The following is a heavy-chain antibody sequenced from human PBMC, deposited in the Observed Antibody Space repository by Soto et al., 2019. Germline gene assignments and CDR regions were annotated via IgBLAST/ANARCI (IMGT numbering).Heavy chain of an antibody. CDR2: INPNSGGT. J-gene: IGHJ5*02. D-gene: IGHD3-22*01. CDR1: GYTFTGYY. Sequence: ASVKVSCKASGYTFTGYYMHWVRQAPGQGLEWMGWINPNSGGTNYAQKFQGKVTMTRDTSISTAYMELSRLRSDDTAVYYCARGGVVVINWFDPWGQGTLVTVSS. CDR3: ARGGVVVINWFDP. V-gene: IGHV1-2*02.